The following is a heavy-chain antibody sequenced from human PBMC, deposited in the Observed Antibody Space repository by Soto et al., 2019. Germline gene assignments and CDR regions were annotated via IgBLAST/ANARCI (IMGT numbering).Heavy chain of an antibody. CDR3: SRVGCSNSKCYTRGMDV. J-gene: IGHJ6*02. CDR1: GGSISGYY. D-gene: IGHD2-2*01. V-gene: IGHV4-4*07. CDR2: IYSDGTT. Sequence: SETLSLTCSVSGGSISGYYWSWVRQPAGKGLEWVGRIYSDGTTNYSPSLKSRVTMSLDTSKDQFSLHLNSVTAADTAVYYCSRVGCSNSKCYTRGMDVWGQGTTVTVSS.